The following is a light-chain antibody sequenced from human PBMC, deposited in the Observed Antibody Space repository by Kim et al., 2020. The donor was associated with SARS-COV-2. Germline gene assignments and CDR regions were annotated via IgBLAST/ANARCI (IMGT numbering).Light chain of an antibody. Sequence: DIQMTQSPPTLSASVGDKVTIICRASQSISRWLAWHQQKPGKAPKLLIYKASNLESGVPSRFSGSGSETEFTLTISSLQPDDFATYYCQQYENYPYTFGQGTKLEI. CDR1: QSISRW. V-gene: IGKV1-5*03. CDR2: KAS. J-gene: IGKJ2*01. CDR3: QQYENYPYT.